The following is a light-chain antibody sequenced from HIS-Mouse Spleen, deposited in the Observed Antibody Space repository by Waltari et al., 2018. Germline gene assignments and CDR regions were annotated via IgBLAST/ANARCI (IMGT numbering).Light chain of an antibody. J-gene: IGLJ3*02. CDR3: QSADSSGTYWV. CDR2: KDS. V-gene: IGLV3-25*03. Sequence: SYELTQPPSVSVSPGQTARITCSGEALPKQYAYWYQQKPGQAPGLVIYKDSERPSGIPERFSGSSSGTTVTLTISGVQAEDEADYYCQSADSSGTYWVFGGGTKLTVL. CDR1: ALPKQY.